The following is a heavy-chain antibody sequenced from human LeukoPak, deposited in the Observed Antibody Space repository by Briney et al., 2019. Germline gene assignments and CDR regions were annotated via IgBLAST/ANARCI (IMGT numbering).Heavy chain of an antibody. CDR2: IYHSGST. J-gene: IGHJ3*02. D-gene: IGHD1-26*01. CDR1: GGSISSGGYY. V-gene: IGHV4-30-2*01. Sequence: SETLSLTCTVSGGSISSGGYYWSWIRQPPGKGLEWIGYIYHSGSTYYNPSLKSPVTISVDRSKNQFSLKLSSVTAADTAVYYCARDSRRELLHAFDIWGQGTMVTVSS. CDR3: ARDSRRELLHAFDI.